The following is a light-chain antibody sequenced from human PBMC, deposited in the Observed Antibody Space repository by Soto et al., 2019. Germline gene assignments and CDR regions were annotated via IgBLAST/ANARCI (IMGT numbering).Light chain of an antibody. J-gene: IGKJ4*01. CDR1: QDINRW. CDR3: KQSKSFPLT. CDR2: AAS. Sequence: DIQMTQSPSSLSASVGDRVTITFRASQDINRWLAWYQQKPGKAPKVLIYAASSLESGIPSRFSGSGSGTDFSLTISILQPEDFATYYCKQSKSFPLTFGGGTKVDIK. V-gene: IGKV1-12*01.